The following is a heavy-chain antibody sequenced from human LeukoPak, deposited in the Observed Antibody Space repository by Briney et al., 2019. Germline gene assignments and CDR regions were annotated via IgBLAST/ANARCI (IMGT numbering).Heavy chain of an antibody. CDR3: ARQSVTMVRGVSSWWFDP. CDR2: IYTSGST. V-gene: IGHV4-61*02. CDR1: GGSISSGSYY. D-gene: IGHD3-10*01. Sequence: PSQTLSLTCTVSGGSISSGSYYWSWIRQPAGKGLEWIGRIYTSGSTNYNPSLKSRVTISVDRSKNQFSLKLSSVTAADTAVYYCARQSVTMVRGVSSWWFDPWGQGTLVTVSS. J-gene: IGHJ5*02.